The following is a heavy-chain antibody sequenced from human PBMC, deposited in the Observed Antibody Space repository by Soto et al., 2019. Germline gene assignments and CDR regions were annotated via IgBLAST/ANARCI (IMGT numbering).Heavy chain of an antibody. J-gene: IGHJ4*02. D-gene: IGHD6-6*01. CDR1: GFTFSSYW. V-gene: IGHV3-7*01. CDR2: IKQDGSEK. Sequence: GESLKISCAASGFTFSSYWMSWVRQAPGKGLEWVANIKQDGSEKYYVDSVKGRFTISRDNAKNSLYLQMNSLRAEDTAVYYCARFDSSFLLGCFDYWGQGTLVTVSS. CDR3: ARFDSSFLLGCFDY.